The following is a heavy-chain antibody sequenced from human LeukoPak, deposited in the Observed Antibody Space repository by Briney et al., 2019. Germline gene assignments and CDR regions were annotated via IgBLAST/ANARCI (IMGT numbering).Heavy chain of an antibody. V-gene: IGHV4-61*02. D-gene: IGHD2-15*01. J-gene: IGHJ4*02. Sequence: SETLSLTCTVSGGSISSGYYWSWIRQPAGKGLEWIGRFYSSGSTNYNSSLKSRVTISVDTSKNQFSLKLSSVTAADTAVYYCARVDMAVVVAATLYFDYWGQGTLVTVSS. CDR1: GGSISSGYY. CDR2: FYSSGST. CDR3: ARVDMAVVVAATLYFDY.